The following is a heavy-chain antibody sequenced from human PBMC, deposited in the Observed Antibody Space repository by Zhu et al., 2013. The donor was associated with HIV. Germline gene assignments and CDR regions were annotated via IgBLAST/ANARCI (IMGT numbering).Heavy chain of an antibody. CDR2: ISAYNGNT. CDR3: ARAGIVVVPAAGYYYYYGMDV. V-gene: IGHV1-18*04. Sequence: QVQLVQSGAEVKKPGASVKVSCKASGYTFTSYGISWVRQAPGQGLEWMGWISAYNGNTNYAQKLQGRVTMTTDTSTSTAYMELRSLRSDDTAVYYCARAGIVVVPAAGYYYYYGMDVWGQGTTVTVSS. D-gene: IGHD2-2*01. CDR1: GYTFTSYG. J-gene: IGHJ6*02.